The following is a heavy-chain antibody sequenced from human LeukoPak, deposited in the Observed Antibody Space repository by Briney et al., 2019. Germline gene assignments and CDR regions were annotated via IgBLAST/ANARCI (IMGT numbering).Heavy chain of an antibody. D-gene: IGHD2-2*02. CDR1: GGSISSYY. V-gene: IGHV4-59*01. CDR3: ARGYCSSTSCYTANWFDP. CDR2: IYYSGST. Sequence: SSETLSLTCTVSGGSISSYYWSWIRQPPGKGLEWIGYIYYSGSTNYNPSLKSRVTISVDTSKNQFSLKLSSVTAADTAVYYCARGYCSSTSCYTANWFDPWGQGTLVTVSS. J-gene: IGHJ5*02.